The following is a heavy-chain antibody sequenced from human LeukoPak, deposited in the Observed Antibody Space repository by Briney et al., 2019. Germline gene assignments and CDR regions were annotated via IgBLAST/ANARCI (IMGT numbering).Heavy chain of an antibody. CDR2: ISGSGGDT. J-gene: IGHJ4*02. D-gene: IGHD5-18*01. Sequence: GGSLRLSCAASGFTFSSYAVSWVRQAPGKGLEWVSLISGSGGDTYYADSVKGRLTISRDISKNTLYLQMNSLSAEGTAVYYCAKGDSARVRSYYFDYWGQGTLVTVSS. CDR1: GFTFSSYA. CDR3: AKGDSARVRSYYFDY. V-gene: IGHV3-23*01.